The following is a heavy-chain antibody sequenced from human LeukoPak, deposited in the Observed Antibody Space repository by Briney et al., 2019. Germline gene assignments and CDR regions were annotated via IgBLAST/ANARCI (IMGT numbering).Heavy chain of an antibody. CDR2: INGDGGIT. Sequence: PGGSLRLSCAASGFTFSSNLMHWVRQGPGKGLVWVSHINGDGGITRYADSVKGRFTISRDNAKNTLYLQMNSLRAEDTAVYFCARDFSGAIDYWGQGTQVTVSS. D-gene: IGHD3-10*01. CDR1: GFTFSSNL. CDR3: ARDFSGAIDY. V-gene: IGHV3-74*01. J-gene: IGHJ4*02.